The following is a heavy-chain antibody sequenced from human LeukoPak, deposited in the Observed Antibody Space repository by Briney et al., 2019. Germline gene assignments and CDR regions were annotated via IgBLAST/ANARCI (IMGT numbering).Heavy chain of an antibody. CDR1: GGSISSYY. D-gene: IGHD3-3*01. Sequence: SETLSLTCTVSGGSISSYYWSWIRQPPGKGLEWIGEINHSGSTNYNPSLKSRVTISVDTSKNQFSLKLSSVTAADTAVYYCARGAAYQYYDFWSGYYTKRRWFDPWGQGTLVTVSS. V-gene: IGHV4-34*01. J-gene: IGHJ5*02. CDR2: INHSGST. CDR3: ARGAAYQYYDFWSGYYTKRRWFDP.